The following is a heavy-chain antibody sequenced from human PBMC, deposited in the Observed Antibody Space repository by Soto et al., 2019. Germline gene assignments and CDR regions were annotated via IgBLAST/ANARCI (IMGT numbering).Heavy chain of an antibody. D-gene: IGHD2-2*01. Sequence: PGGSLRLSCAASGFTFSSYAMSWVRQAPGKGLEWVLAISGSGGSTYYADSVKGRFTISRDNSKNTLYLQMNSLRAEDTAVYYCAKDRSWYCSSTSCYHPHGMDVWGQGTTVTVSS. CDR2: ISGSGGST. J-gene: IGHJ6*02. V-gene: IGHV3-23*01. CDR1: GFTFSSYA. CDR3: AKDRSWYCSSTSCYHPHGMDV.